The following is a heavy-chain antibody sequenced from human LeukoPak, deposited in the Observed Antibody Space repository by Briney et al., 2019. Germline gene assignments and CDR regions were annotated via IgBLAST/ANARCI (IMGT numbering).Heavy chain of an antibody. J-gene: IGHJ5*02. V-gene: IGHV4-61*01. D-gene: IGHD5-24*01. CDR1: GASVSSGSYY. CDR3: ASGRWLQLGST. CDR2: IYYSGST. Sequence: SETESPVCTVSGASVSSGSYYWSWIRQPPGKGLEWIGYIYYSGSTNYNPSLKSRVTISVDTSKNQFSLKLSSVTAADTAVYYCASGRWLQLGSTCGQRTLVTVSS.